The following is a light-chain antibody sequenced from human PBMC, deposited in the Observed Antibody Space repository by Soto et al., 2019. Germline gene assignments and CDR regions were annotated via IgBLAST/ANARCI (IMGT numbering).Light chain of an antibody. CDR1: SSDIGSFNY. CDR3: SSFSSSDSLLV. CDR2: EVT. Sequence: QSALTQPASVSGSPGQSITISCAGSSSDIGSFNYVAWYQQHPGKAPKLIISEVTNRPSGVSNRFSGSKSGNTASLTISGLQADDGDDYYCSSFSSSDSLLVFGGGTKLTVL. V-gene: IGLV2-14*01. J-gene: IGLJ3*02.